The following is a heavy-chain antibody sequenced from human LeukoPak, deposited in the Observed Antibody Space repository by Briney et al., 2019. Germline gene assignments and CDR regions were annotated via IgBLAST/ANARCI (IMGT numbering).Heavy chain of an antibody. J-gene: IGHJ6*03. Sequence: SETLSLTCTVSGGSISSYYWSWIRQPAGKGLEWIGRIYTSGSTNYNPSLKSRVTMSVDTSKNQFSLKLSSVTAADTAVYYCARGLVATPQRYYYYYMDVWGKGTTVTVSS. CDR1: GGSISSYY. D-gene: IGHD5-12*01. V-gene: IGHV4-4*07. CDR3: ARGLVATPQRYYYYYMDV. CDR2: IYTSGST.